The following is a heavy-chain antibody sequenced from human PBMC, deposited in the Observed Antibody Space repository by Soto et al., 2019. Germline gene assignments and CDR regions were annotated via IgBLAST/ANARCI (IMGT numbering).Heavy chain of an antibody. CDR3: ARHRIEVVWRGFDF. Sequence: PSETLSLTCTVSTDSSSFTNSYWGWIRQPPGKGLQGIGSSSYNGGTFYNPSLKRRVVISFDTSKKQSSLQLISVTAADTAVYFCARHRIEVVWRGFDFWGQGSLVTVSS. CDR1: TDSSSFTNSY. D-gene: IGHD3-10*01. V-gene: IGHV4-39*07. CDR2: SSYNGGT. J-gene: IGHJ4*02.